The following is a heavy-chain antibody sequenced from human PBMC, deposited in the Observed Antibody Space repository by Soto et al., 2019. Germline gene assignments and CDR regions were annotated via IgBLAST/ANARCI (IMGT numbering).Heavy chain of an antibody. Sequence: QVQLQESGPGLVKPSQTLSLTCSVSGGSISSGDYYWNWIRQPPGKGLEWIGYIYYSGSTYYNPSLKSRLTISVDTSKNQFSLKLSSVTAADTAVYYCARGGCGIVAPIREFDYWGQGALVTVSS. CDR2: IYYSGST. CDR1: GGSISSGDYY. D-gene: IGHD5-12*01. CDR3: ARGGCGIVAPIREFDY. J-gene: IGHJ4*02. V-gene: IGHV4-30-4*01.